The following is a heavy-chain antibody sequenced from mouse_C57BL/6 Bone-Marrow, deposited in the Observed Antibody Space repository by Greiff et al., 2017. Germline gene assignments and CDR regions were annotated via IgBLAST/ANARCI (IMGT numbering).Heavy chain of an antibody. D-gene: IGHD1-1*01. J-gene: IGHJ4*01. Sequence: QVQLQQPGAELVMPGASVKMSCKASGYTFTSYWMNWVKQRPGQGLEWIGEIDPSDSYTNYNQKFKGKSTLTVDKSSSTAYMQLSSLTSEDSAVYYCESVGFYYDSSHYAMDYWGQGTSVTVSS. CDR2: IDPSDSYT. V-gene: IGHV1-69*01. CDR3: ESVGFYYDSSHYAMDY. CDR1: GYTFTSYW.